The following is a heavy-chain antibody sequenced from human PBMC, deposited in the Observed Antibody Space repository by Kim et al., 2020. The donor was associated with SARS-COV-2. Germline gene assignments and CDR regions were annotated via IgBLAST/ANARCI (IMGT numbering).Heavy chain of an antibody. D-gene: IGHD3-9*01. J-gene: IGHJ3*02. V-gene: IGHV3-21*01. CDR1: GFTFSSYS. CDR2: ISSSSSYI. Sequence: GGSLRLSCAASGFTFSSYSMNWVRQAPGKGLEWVSSISSSSSYIYYADSVKGRFTISRDNAKNSLYLQMNSLRAEDTAVYYCARGYFDWLLGPSDAFDIWGQGTMVTVSS. CDR3: ARGYFDWLLGPSDAFDI.